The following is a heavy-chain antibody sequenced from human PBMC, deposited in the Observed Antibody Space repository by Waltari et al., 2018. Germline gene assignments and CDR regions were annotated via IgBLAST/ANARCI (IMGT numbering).Heavy chain of an antibody. Sequence: QVLLLQSGAEVKKPGASVKVSCKVSGYSLSDLSMHWVRQSPGKGLEWMGGRDPETEEKFYSQSVQGRITMTEDTSTDTAYMELSSLRSEDTAVYYCATAPLYDSRGYYKHYFDFWGQGTLVTVSS. CDR2: RDPETEEK. V-gene: IGHV1-24*01. CDR3: ATAPLYDSRGYYKHYFDF. J-gene: IGHJ4*02. CDR1: GYSLSDLS. D-gene: IGHD3-22*01.